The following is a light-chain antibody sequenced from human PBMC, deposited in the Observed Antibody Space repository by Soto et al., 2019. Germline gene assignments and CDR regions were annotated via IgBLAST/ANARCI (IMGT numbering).Light chain of an antibody. CDR3: QQSYSTTRLT. CDR1: QSISSY. J-gene: IGKJ4*01. V-gene: IGKV1-39*01. Sequence: DIQMTQSPSSLSASVGDRVTITCRASQSISSYLNWYQQKPGKAPKLLIYAAYSLQSGVQSRFSGSGSGTDVTLTISSLQPEDFATYYCQQSYSTTRLTFGGGTKVEIK. CDR2: AAY.